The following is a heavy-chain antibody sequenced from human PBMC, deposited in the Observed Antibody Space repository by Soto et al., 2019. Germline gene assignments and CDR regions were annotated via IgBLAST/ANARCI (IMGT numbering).Heavy chain of an antibody. V-gene: IGHV3-23*01. CDR2: ISGSGGST. CDR3: AKDWSTMIGLGDRDAFDI. D-gene: IGHD3-22*01. J-gene: IGHJ3*02. Sequence: GGSLRLSCAASGCTFSSYAMSWVRQAPGKGLEWVSAISGSGGSTYYADSVKGRFTISRDNSKNTLYLQMNSLRAEDTAVYYCAKDWSTMIGLGDRDAFDIWGQGTMVTDSS. CDR1: GCTFSSYA.